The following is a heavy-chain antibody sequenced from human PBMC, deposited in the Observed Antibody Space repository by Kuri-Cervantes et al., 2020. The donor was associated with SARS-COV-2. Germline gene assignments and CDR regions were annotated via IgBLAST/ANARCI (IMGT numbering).Heavy chain of an antibody. CDR2: IKQDGSEK. CDR3: ARDTGGTMIYYYYYYGMDV. CDR1: GFTLSSYW. J-gene: IGHJ6*02. D-gene: IGHD2-8*02. Sequence: GGSLRLSCAASGFTLSSYWMSWVRQAPGKGLEWVANIKQDGSEKYYVDSVKGRFTISRDNAKNSLYLQMNSLRAEDTAVYYCARDTGGTMIYYYYYYGMDVWGQGTTVTVSS. V-gene: IGHV3-7*01.